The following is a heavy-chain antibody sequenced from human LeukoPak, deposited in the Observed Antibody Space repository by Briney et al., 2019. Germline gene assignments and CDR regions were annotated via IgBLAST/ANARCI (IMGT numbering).Heavy chain of an antibody. J-gene: IGHJ1*01. CDR2: INPDGRDT. V-gene: IGHV3-7*01. CDR1: GFTFNRCW. CDR3: TSWGDTTAEYFQR. D-gene: IGHD2-21*02. Sequence: GGSLRLSCVVSGFTFNRCWMNWVRQAPGKGLEWVAHINPDGRDTYYVDSVKGRFTISRDNAQNSMYLQMNSLRVEDTVVYYCTSWGDTTAEYFQRWGQGTLVTVSS.